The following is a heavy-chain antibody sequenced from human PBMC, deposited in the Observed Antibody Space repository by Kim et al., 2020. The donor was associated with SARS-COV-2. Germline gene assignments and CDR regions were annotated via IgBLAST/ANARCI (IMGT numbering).Heavy chain of an antibody. Sequence: SETLSLTCTVSGGSISSGSYYWSWIRQPAGKGLEWIGRIYTSGSTNYNPSLKSRVTISVDTSKNQFSLKLSSVTAADTAVYYCAHSSSRYYFDYWGQGTLVTVSS. CDR3: AHSSSRYYFDY. V-gene: IGHV4-61*02. CDR2: IYTSGST. CDR1: GGSISSGSYY. J-gene: IGHJ4*02. D-gene: IGHD6-6*01.